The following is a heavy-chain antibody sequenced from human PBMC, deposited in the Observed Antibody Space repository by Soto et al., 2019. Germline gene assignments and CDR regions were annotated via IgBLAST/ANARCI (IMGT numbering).Heavy chain of an antibody. CDR1: GFTFDDYA. Sequence: SLRLSCAASGFTFDDYAIHWVRQAPGKGLEWISGISWNSGSIGYADSVKGRFTISRDNAKNSLYLQMNSLRAEDTALYYCAKDRGPVATIPYYGMDVWGQGTTVTVSS. J-gene: IGHJ6*02. D-gene: IGHD5-12*01. V-gene: IGHV3-9*01. CDR2: ISWNSGSI. CDR3: AKDRGPVATIPYYGMDV.